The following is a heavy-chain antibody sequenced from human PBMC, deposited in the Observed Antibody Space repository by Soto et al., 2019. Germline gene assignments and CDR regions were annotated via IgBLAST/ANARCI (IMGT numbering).Heavy chain of an antibody. J-gene: IGHJ5*02. Sequence: QVQLQQWGAGLLKPSETLSLTCAVYGGSFSGYYWSWIRQPPGKGLEWIGEINHSGSTNYNPSLKSRVTISVDTSKNQFSLKLSSVTAADTAVYYCASGVPAAKLEGFVSGWFDPWGQGTLVTVSS. CDR1: GGSFSGYY. CDR3: ASGVPAAKLEGFVSGWFDP. D-gene: IGHD2-2*01. V-gene: IGHV4-34*01. CDR2: INHSGST.